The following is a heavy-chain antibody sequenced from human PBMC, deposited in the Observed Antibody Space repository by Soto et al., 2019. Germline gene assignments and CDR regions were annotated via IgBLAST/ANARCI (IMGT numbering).Heavy chain of an antibody. CDR2: ISYDESCK. J-gene: IGHJ2*01. CDR3: AKEKGNWFFDL. V-gene: IGHV3-30*18. CDR1: GFTFNNYG. Sequence: QVQLVESGGGVVQPGRSLRLSCAASGFTFNNYGMHWVRQAPGEGLEWVAIISYDESCKYYADYVKGRFAISRDNSKNTLYLEMNSLRPEDTAVYYCAKEKGNWFFDLWGRGTLVTVSS.